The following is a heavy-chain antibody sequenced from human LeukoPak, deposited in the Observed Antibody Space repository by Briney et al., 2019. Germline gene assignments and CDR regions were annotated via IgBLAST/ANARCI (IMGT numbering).Heavy chain of an antibody. D-gene: IGHD3-10*01. CDR3: ARATDVWFGELLLDY. CDR2: ISAYNGNT. Sequence: EASVKVSCKASGYTFTSYGISWVPQAPGQGLEWMGWISAYNGNTNYAQKLQGRVTMTTDTSTSTAYMELRSLRSDDTAVYYCARATDVWFGELLLDYWGQGTLVTVSS. CDR1: GYTFTSYG. V-gene: IGHV1-18*01. J-gene: IGHJ4*02.